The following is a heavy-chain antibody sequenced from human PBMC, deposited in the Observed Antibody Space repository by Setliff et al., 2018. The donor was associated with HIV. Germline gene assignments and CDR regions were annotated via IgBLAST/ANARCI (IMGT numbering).Heavy chain of an antibody. J-gene: IGHJ3*02. CDR3: ARASLPRITMVRGVISPDDAFDI. D-gene: IGHD3-10*01. CDR2: ISSSSTI. Sequence: PGGSLRLSCAASGFTFSSYSMNWVRQAPGKGLEWVSYISSSSTIYYADSVKGRFTISRDNAKNSPYLQMNSLRAEDTAVYYCARASLPRITMVRGVISPDDAFDIWGQGTMVTVSS. V-gene: IGHV3-48*04. CDR1: GFTFSSYS.